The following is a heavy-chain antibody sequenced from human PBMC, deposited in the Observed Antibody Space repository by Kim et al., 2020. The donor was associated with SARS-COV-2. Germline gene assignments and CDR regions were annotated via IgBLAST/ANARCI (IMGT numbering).Heavy chain of an antibody. CDR3: AKDGSWGNWYFDL. J-gene: IGHJ2*01. V-gene: IGHV3-30*18. D-gene: IGHD3-16*01. CDR2: ISYDGSNK. CDR1: GFTFSSYG. Sequence: GGSLRLSCAASGFTFSSYGMHWVRQAPGKGLEWVAVISYDGSNKYYADSVKGRFTISRDNSKNTLYLQMNSLRAEDTAVYYCAKDGSWGNWYFDLWGRGTLVTVSS.